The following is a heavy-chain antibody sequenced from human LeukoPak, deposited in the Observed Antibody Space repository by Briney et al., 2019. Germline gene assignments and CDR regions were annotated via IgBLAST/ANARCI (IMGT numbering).Heavy chain of an antibody. CDR3: ARADFFHSMDGDYVAGYDETLNWFDP. J-gene: IGHJ5*02. V-gene: IGHV1-18*01. CDR2: ISAYNGNT. CDR1: GYTFTSYG. D-gene: IGHD4-17*01. Sequence: GASVKVSCKASGYTFTSYGISWVRQAPGQGLEWMGWISAYNGNTNYAQKLQGRVTMTTDTSTSTAYMELRSLRSDDTAVYYCARADFFHSMDGDYVAGYDETLNWFDPWGQGTLVTVSS.